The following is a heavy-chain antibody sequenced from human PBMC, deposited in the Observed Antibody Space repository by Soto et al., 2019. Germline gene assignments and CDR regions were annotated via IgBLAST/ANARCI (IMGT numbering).Heavy chain of an antibody. J-gene: IGHJ2*01. CDR2: IYYSGST. V-gene: IGHV4-59*01. CDR1: GGAISSYY. Sequence: SETLSLTXTVSGGAISSYYWSWIRQPPGKGLEWLGYIYYSGSTNYNPSLKSRVTISVDTSKNQFSLKLSSVTAAETAVYYCAGLRYSSRWRSYWYFDLWGRGTLVTVSS. CDR3: AGLRYSSRWRSYWYFDL. D-gene: IGHD6-19*01.